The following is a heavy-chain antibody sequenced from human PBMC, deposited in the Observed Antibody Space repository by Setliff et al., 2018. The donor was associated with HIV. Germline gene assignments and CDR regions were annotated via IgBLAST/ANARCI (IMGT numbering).Heavy chain of an antibody. Sequence: SVKVSCKASGGTFSSYAISWVRQAPGQGLEWMGGLIPIYATSDYARKLQGRVTISTDESARTAYMELRSLRSEDTAVYYCAVGPHGDYELGWFDLWGQGTLVTVSS. J-gene: IGHJ5*02. D-gene: IGHD4-17*01. CDR3: AVGPHGDYELGWFDL. CDR1: GGTFSSYA. CDR2: LIPIYATS. V-gene: IGHV1-69*05.